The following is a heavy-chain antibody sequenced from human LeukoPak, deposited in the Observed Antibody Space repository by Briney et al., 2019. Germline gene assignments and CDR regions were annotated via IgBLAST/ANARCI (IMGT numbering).Heavy chain of an antibody. CDR1: GGSISSSSYY. Sequence: SETLSLTCTVSGGSISSSSYYWGWIRQPPGKGLEWIGSIYYSGSTYYNPSLKSRVIISVDTSKNQFSLKLSSVTAADTAVYYCARDDSSSWYTYFDYWGQGTLVTVSS. CDR3: ARDDSSSWYTYFDY. D-gene: IGHD6-13*01. J-gene: IGHJ4*02. CDR2: IYYSGST. V-gene: IGHV4-39*01.